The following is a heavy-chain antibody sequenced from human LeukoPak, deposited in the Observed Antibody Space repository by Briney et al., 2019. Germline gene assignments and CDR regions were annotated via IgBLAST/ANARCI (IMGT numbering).Heavy chain of an antibody. D-gene: IGHD3-9*01. CDR3: ARVPLYDILTGSLPEHY. J-gene: IGHJ4*02. Sequence: GGSLRLSCAVSGFIFKSYAMHWVRQAPGKGLEWVAVISHDGSIIFYGDSVKGRFTISRDNSDNSLYLQMNSLRPEDTAVYYCARVPLYDILTGSLPEHYRGQGTLVSVSS. CDR2: ISHDGSII. V-gene: IGHV3-30*04. CDR1: GFIFKSYA.